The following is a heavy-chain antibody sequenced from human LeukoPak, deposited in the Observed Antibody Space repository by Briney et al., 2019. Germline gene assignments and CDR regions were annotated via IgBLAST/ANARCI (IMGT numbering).Heavy chain of an antibody. CDR1: GGSISSSSYY. CDR3: ARDAYYYDSSGYYYFDY. D-gene: IGHD3-22*01. CDR2: IYYSGSN. V-gene: IGHV4-39*02. Sequence: SETLSLTCTVSGGSISSSSYYWGWLRQPPGKGLEWIGSIYYSGSNYYNPSLKSRVTISVDTSKNQFSLKLSSVTAADTAVYYCARDAYYYDSSGYYYFDYWGQGTLVTVSS. J-gene: IGHJ4*02.